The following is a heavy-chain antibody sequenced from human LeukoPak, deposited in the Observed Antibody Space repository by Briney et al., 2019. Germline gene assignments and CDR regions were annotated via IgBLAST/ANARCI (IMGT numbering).Heavy chain of an antibody. CDR3: AKDPRYYDFWSGFEYYFDY. J-gene: IGHJ4*02. Sequence: GGSLRLSCAASGFTFSSYAMHWVRQAPGKGLEWVAVISYDGSNKYYADSVKGRFTISRDNSKNTLYLQMNSLRAEDTAVYYCAKDPRYYDFWSGFEYYFDYWGQGTLVTVSS. V-gene: IGHV3-30*04. CDR1: GFTFSSYA. D-gene: IGHD3-3*01. CDR2: ISYDGSNK.